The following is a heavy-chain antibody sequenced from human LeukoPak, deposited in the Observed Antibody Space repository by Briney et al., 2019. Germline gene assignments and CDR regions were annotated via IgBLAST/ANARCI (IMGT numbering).Heavy chain of an antibody. J-gene: IGHJ3*02. Sequence: GGSLRLSCEVSGFDFSTYSMNWVRQAPGKGLEWVSSISGSSTHKFYADSVKGRFTISRDNSKNTLYLQMNSLRAEDTAVYYCAKDQYYYAALDAFDIWGQGTMVTVSS. CDR3: AKDQYYYAALDAFDI. D-gene: IGHD3-10*01. V-gene: IGHV3-21*01. CDR2: ISGSSTHK. CDR1: GFDFSTYS.